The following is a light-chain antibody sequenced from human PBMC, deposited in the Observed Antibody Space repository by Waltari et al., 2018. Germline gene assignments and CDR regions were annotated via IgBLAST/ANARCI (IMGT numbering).Light chain of an antibody. CDR1: SSDVGGYNH. CDR3: SSYTTRHTLL. CDR2: EVS. V-gene: IGLV2-14*01. J-gene: IGLJ3*02. Sequence: QSALTQPASVSGSPGQSITISCTGTSSDVGGYNHVSWYQQHPGKAPKLMIYEVSNRPSGFSNRFSGSKSGNMASLTISGLQAEDEADYYCSSYTTRHTLLFGGGTKLTVL.